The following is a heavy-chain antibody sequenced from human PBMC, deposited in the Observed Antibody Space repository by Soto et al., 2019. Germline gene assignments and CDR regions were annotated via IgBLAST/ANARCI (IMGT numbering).Heavy chain of an antibody. CDR1: GASISCFY. CDR2: IYATGTT. D-gene: IGHD1-1*01. J-gene: IGHJ5*02. Sequence: SETLSITCTVSGASISCFYWSWIRKSAGKGLEWIGRIYATGTTDYNPSLKSRVMMSVDTSKKQFSLKLRSVTAADTAVYYCVRDGTKTLRDWFDPWGQGISVTVSS. V-gene: IGHV4-4*07. CDR3: VRDGTKTLRDWFDP.